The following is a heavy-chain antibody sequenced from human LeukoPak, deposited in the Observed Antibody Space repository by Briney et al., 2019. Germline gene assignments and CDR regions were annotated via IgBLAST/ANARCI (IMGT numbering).Heavy chain of an antibody. CDR1: GGSISSGSYC. CDR3: ARGSIAAAGPPFQH. V-gene: IGHV4-61*02. CDR2: IYTSGST. Sequence: SETLSLTCTVSGGSISSGSYCLSWTRQPAGKGLEWIGRIYTSGSTNYNPSLKSRVTISVDTSKNQFSLKLSSVTAADTAVYYCARGSIAAAGPPFQHWGQGTLVTVSS. J-gene: IGHJ1*01. D-gene: IGHD6-13*01.